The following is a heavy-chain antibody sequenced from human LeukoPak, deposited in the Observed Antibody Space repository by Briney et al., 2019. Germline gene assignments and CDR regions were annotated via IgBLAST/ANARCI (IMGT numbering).Heavy chain of an antibody. Sequence: ASVKVSCTASGYTFTSYYMHWVRQAPGQGLEWMGIINPSGGSTGYAQKFQGRVTMTRDTSTSTVYMELSSLRSEDTAVYYCARSYSSGWYDHWGQGTLVTVSS. CDR2: INPSGGST. D-gene: IGHD6-19*01. CDR3: ARSYSSGWYDH. V-gene: IGHV1-46*01. CDR1: GYTFTSYY. J-gene: IGHJ5*02.